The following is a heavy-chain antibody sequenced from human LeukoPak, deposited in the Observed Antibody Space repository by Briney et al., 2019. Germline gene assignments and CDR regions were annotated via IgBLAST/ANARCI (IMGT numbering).Heavy chain of an antibody. V-gene: IGHV1-18*01. Sequence: ASVKVSCKASGYTFTSYGISWVRQAPGQGLEWMGWISAYNGNTNYAQKLQGRVTMTTDTSTCTAYMELRSLRSDDTAVYYCASSYCSGGSCPGDFDYWGQGTLVTVSS. CDR3: ASSYCSGGSCPGDFDY. CDR1: GYTFTSYG. J-gene: IGHJ4*02. D-gene: IGHD2-15*01. CDR2: ISAYNGNT.